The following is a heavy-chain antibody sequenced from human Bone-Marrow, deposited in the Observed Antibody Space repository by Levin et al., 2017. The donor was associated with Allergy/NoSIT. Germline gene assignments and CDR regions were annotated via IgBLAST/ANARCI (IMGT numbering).Heavy chain of an antibody. CDR3: VRVGKSCWEAPRE. CDR1: GGSISSNSY. J-gene: IGHJ4*02. Sequence: SETLSLTCLVSGGSISSNSYWSWVRQPPGKGLEWIGEVYQSVTFNYKPTLKSRVSISVDKSKNQFSLKLTSVTAADAAVYFCVRVGKSCWEAPREWGQGTLVTVSS. CDR2: VYQSVTF. D-gene: IGHD4-23*01. V-gene: IGHV4/OR15-8*01.